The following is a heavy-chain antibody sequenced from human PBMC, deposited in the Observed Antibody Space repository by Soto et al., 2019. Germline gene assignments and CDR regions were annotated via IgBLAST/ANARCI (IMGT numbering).Heavy chain of an antibody. Sequence: EASVKVSCKASGFTFTNYGFSWVRQAPGQGLEWMGWISAYNGNTNFPQKLQGRVTLTTDTSTSTVYMELRSLRSDDTAVYYCARATYDYFDFWGQGTQVTVSS. J-gene: IGHJ4*02. CDR2: ISAYNGNT. CDR3: ARATYDYFDF. V-gene: IGHV1-18*01. CDR1: GFTFTNYG. D-gene: IGHD3-22*01.